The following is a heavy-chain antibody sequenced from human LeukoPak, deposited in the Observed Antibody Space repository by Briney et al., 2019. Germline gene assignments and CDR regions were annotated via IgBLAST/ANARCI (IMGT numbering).Heavy chain of an antibody. D-gene: IGHD2-2*02. V-gene: IGHV1-8*01. J-gene: IGHJ4*02. CDR2: MNPNSGNT. CDR3: AIGTIVVVPAAIQVRFVFDY. CDR1: GYTFTRYD. Sequence: ASVKVSCKASGYTFTRYDINWVRQATGQGLEWMGWMNPNSGNTGYAQKFQGRVTMTRNTTVSTAYMELSSLRSEDTAGYYCAIGTIVVVPAAIQVRFVFDYWGQGALVTVSS.